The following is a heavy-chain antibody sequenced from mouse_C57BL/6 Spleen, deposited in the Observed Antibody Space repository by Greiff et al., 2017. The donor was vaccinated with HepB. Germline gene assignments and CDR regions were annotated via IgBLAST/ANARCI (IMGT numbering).Heavy chain of an antibody. CDR2: ISSGRSTI. V-gene: IGHV5-17*01. Sequence: DVKLVESGGGLVKPGGSLKLSCAASGFTFSDYGMHWVRQAPEKGLEWVAYISSGRSTIYYADTVKGRFTISRDNAKNTLFLQMTSLRSEDTAMYYCARRYGSSYHYAMDYWGQGTSVTVSS. CDR3: ARRYGSSYHYAMDY. J-gene: IGHJ4*01. D-gene: IGHD1-1*01. CDR1: GFTFSDYG.